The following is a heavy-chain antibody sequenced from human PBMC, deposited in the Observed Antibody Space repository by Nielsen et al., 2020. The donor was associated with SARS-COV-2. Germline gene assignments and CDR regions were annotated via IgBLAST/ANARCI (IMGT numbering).Heavy chain of an antibody. D-gene: IGHD5-18*01. CDR1: GGSISSSSYY. V-gene: IGHV4-39*02. Sequence: SETLSLTCTVSGGSISSSSYYWGWIRQPPGKGLEWIGSIYYSGSTYYNPSLKSRVTISVDTSKNQFSLQLNSVTPEDTAVYYCARDLDTAMVNFDYWGQGTLVTVSS. CDR2: IYYSGST. J-gene: IGHJ4*02. CDR3: ARDLDTAMVNFDY.